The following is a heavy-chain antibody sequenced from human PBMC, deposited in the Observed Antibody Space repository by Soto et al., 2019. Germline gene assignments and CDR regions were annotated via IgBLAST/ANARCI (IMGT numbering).Heavy chain of an antibody. J-gene: IGHJ6*02. V-gene: IGHV1-69*01. D-gene: IGHD2-2*01. Sequence: QVQLVQSGAEGKKPGSSVKVSCKASGGTFGSYAISWVRQAAGQGLEWMGGIIPIPGTANYAQKFQGIVTIAADESTSTAYMELSSLRYEDTAVYYCARSHGRSTSLEIYYYYYDGMDVWGQGATVTVSS. CDR3: ARSHGRSTSLEIYYYYYDGMDV. CDR2: IIPIPGTA. CDR1: GGTFGSYA.